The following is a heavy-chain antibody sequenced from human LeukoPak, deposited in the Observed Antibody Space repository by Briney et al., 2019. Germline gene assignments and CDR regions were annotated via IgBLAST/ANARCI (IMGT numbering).Heavy chain of an antibody. J-gene: IGHJ5*02. CDR1: GGTFSSYA. CDR3: ARWMDTAMVGRGENWFDP. CDR2: IIPIFGTA. D-gene: IGHD5-18*01. V-gene: IGHV1-69*13. Sequence: SVKVSCKASGGTFSSYAISWVRQAPGQGLEWMGGIIPIFGTANYAQKFQGRVTITADESTSTAYMELSSLRSEDTAVYYCARWMDTAMVGRGENWFDPWGQGTLVTVSS.